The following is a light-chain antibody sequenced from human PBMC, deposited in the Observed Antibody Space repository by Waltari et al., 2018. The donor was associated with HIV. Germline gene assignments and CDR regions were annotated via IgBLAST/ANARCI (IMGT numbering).Light chain of an antibody. Sequence: QAALTQPPSVSGATGQRLAISCTGNTSNIGPNFDLHWYQFVAGAVPKLILYWANKRPTGAPDRFSGSRSGTSASLAITGLRADDEATYYCQSFDRTLSSYVFGTGTTVSVL. J-gene: IGLJ1*01. V-gene: IGLV1-40*01. CDR2: WAN. CDR1: TSNIGPNFD. CDR3: QSFDRTLSSYV.